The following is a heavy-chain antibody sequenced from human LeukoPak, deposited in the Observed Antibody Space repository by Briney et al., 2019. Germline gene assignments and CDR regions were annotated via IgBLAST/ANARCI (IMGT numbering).Heavy chain of an antibody. Sequence: PSETLSLTCAVSGYSISSGYYWGWIRQPPGKGLEWIGGIYHSGSTYYNPSLKSRVTISVDTSKNQFSLKLSSVTAADTAVYYCARLTWIQLWLQPYYYYMDVWGKGTTVTVSS. CDR3: ARLTWIQLWLQPYYYYMDV. CDR1: GYSISSGYY. D-gene: IGHD5-18*01. J-gene: IGHJ6*03. CDR2: IYHSGST. V-gene: IGHV4-38-2*01.